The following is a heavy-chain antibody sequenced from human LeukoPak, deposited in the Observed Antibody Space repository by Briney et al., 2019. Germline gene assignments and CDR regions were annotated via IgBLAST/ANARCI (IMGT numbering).Heavy chain of an antibody. CDR2: FDPEDGET. V-gene: IGHV1-24*01. D-gene: IGHD2-15*01. Sequence: ASVKVSCKVSGYTLTELSMHWVRQAPGKGLEGMVGFDPEDGETIYAQQFQGRVTMTEDTSTDTAYMELSSLRSEDTAVYYCATTAGYCSGGSCLPHNWFDPWGQGALVTVSS. CDR3: ATTAGYCSGGSCLPHNWFDP. CDR1: GYTLTELS. J-gene: IGHJ5*02.